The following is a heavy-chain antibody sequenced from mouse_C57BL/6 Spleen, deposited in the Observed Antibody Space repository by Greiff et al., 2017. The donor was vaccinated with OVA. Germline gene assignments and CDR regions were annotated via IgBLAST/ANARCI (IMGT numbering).Heavy chain of an antibody. D-gene: IGHD1-1*01. CDR2: INPNYGTT. Sequence: EVQLQQSGPELVQPGASVKISCKASGYSFTDYYMNWVQQSNGKSLEWIGVINPNYGTTSYNLKFKGKATLTVDQSSSTAYMQLNSLTSEDSEVYYCARGISYYSGVYWYFDVWGTGTTVTVSS. V-gene: IGHV1-39*01. CDR1: GYSFTDYY. J-gene: IGHJ1*03. CDR3: ARGISYYSGVYWYFDV.